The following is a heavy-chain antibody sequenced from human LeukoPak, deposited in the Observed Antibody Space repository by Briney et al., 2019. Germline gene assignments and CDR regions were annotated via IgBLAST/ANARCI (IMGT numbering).Heavy chain of an antibody. CDR3: AIRDGHTDH. V-gene: IGHV1-3*03. D-gene: IGHD5-24*01. CDR2: INPANGYT. Sequence: ASVKVSCKTSGYSFTNYAMHWVRQAPGQTIEWLAWINPANGYTRYSQHFQDRVTVSSDTSADTAYMELSSLRSEDKAIYYCAIRDGHTDHWGQGTLVTVSS. J-gene: IGHJ4*02. CDR1: GYSFTNYA.